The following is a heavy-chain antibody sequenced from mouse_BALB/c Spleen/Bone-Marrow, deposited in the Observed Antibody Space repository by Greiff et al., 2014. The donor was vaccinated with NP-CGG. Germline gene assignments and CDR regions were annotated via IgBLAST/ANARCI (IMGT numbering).Heavy chain of an antibody. D-gene: IGHD2-14*01. CDR1: GHSFTGYN. CDR2: IDPYYGTT. CDR3: TRSRAYFRDWFAY. J-gene: IGHJ3*01. Sequence: EVQLQQCGPELGKPGASVKISCKASGHSFTGYNMNWVKQSHGKSLEWIENIDPYYGTTTFNQKFKDKATLTVDKSSSTAYMQLKSLTSEDSAVYYCTRSRAYFRDWFAYWGQGTLVTVSA. V-gene: IGHV1-39*01.